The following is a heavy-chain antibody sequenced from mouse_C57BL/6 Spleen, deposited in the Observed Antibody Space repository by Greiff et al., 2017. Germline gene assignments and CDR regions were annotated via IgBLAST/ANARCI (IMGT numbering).Heavy chain of an antibody. D-gene: IGHD2-2*01. Sequence: QVQLQQPGAELVKPGASVKLSCKASGYTFTSYWMHWVKQRPGRGLEWIGRIDPNSGGTKYNEKFKSKATLTVDKSSSTAYMQLSSLTSEDSAVYYCASGGYNKDDSLAYWGQGTLVTVSA. V-gene: IGHV1-72*01. J-gene: IGHJ3*01. CDR3: ASGGYNKDDSLAY. CDR1: GYTFTSYW. CDR2: IDPNSGGT.